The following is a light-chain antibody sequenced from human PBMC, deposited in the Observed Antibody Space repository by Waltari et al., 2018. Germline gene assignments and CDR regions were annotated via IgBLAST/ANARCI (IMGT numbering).Light chain of an antibody. V-gene: IGLV3-10*01. CDR2: EDS. J-gene: IGLJ2*01. CDR3: YSTDSSGNHRRV. Sequence: QQKSGEAREKVIDEDSKRPSTSPERFSGSSSGTMATLIISGAQVEDEADYYCYSTDSSGNHRRVFGGGTKLTVL.